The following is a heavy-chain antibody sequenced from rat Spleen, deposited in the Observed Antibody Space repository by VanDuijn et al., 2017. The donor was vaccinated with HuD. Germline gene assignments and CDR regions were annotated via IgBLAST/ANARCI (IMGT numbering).Heavy chain of an antibody. CDR1: GFTFSNYD. CDR3: ARTGFDY. Sequence: EVQLVESGGGLVQPGRSLKLSCAASGFTFSNYDMAWVSQAPTKGLEWVASISTSGGSTYYRDSVKGRFTVSRDNAKSTLYLQMDSLRSEDTATYYCARTGFDYWGQGVMVTVSS. V-gene: IGHV5-25*01. CDR2: ISTSGGST. J-gene: IGHJ2*01. D-gene: IGHD5-1*01.